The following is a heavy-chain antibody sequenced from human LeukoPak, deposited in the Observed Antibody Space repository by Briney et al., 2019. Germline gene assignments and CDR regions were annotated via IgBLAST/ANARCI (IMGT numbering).Heavy chain of an antibody. V-gene: IGHV4-59*01. J-gene: IGHJ4*02. Sequence: PSETLSLTCTVSGGSISSYYWSWIRQPPGKGLEWIGYIYYSGSTNYNPSLKSRVTISVDTSKNQFSLKLSSVTAADTAVYYCARDALGYCSGGSCYGPFDYWGQGTLVTVSS. CDR3: ARDALGYCSGGSCYGPFDY. CDR2: IYYSGST. D-gene: IGHD2-15*01. CDR1: GGSISSYY.